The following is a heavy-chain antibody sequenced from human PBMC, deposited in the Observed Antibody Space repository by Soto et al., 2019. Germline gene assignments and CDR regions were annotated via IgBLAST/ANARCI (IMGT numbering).Heavy chain of an antibody. CDR3: ARQAKIGDRSQFYFDS. V-gene: IGHV3-30*04. Sequence: QVQLVESGGDVVQPGRSLRLSCAASGFTFSFYAMHWVRQAPGKGLEWVAVISYNGRNNHYLDSVKGRFTISRDNSQYTLYLQMDSLRPDDTAVYYCARQAKIGDRSQFYFDSWGQGPLVTVSS. J-gene: IGHJ4*02. D-gene: IGHD3-16*01. CDR2: ISYNGRNN. CDR1: GFTFSFYA.